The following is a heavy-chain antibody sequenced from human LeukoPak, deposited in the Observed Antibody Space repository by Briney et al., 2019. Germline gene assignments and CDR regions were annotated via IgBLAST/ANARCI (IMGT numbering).Heavy chain of an antibody. Sequence: GGSLRLSCAASGFTFSSYWMSWVRQAPGKGLEWVANIKQDGSEKYYVDSVKGRFTISRDNAKNSLYLQMNSLRAEDTAVYYCARDITDYYDLGRGAFDIWGQGTMVTVSS. CDR2: IKQDGSEK. CDR3: ARDITDYYDLGRGAFDI. CDR1: GFTFSSYW. J-gene: IGHJ3*02. D-gene: IGHD3-22*01. V-gene: IGHV3-7*01.